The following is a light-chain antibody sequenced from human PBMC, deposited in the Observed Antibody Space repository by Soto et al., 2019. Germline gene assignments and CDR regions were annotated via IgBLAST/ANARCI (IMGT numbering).Light chain of an antibody. V-gene: IGKV1-5*03. CDR1: QSISSW. CDR3: EQYNAYPWT. J-gene: IGKJ1*01. Sequence: DIQMTQSPSTLSASVGDRVTITCRASQSISSWLAWYQQKPGKVPNLLIYKAPTLESGVPSRFSGSGSGTESTPTITSLQPDDFAPYYCEQYNAYPWTFGQETKVEIK. CDR2: KAP.